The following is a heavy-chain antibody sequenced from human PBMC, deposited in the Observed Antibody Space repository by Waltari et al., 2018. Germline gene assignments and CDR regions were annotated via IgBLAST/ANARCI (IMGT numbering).Heavy chain of an antibody. CDR1: GYTFTSYA. V-gene: IGHV1-3*01. J-gene: IGHJ6*02. CDR2: INAGNGNT. D-gene: IGHD1-26*01. Sequence: QVQLVQSGAEVKKPGASVKVSCKASGYTFTSYAMHWVRQAPGKRLEWMGWINAGNGNTKYSQKFQGRVTITRDTSASTAYMELSSLRSEDTAVYYCARDGPESGGGNYYYYGMDVWGQGTTVTVSS. CDR3: ARDGPESGGGNYYYYGMDV.